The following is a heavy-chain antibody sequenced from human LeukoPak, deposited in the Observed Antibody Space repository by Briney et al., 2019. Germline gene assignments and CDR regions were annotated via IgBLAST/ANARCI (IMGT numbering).Heavy chain of an antibody. CDR1: GGSFSGYY. CDR2: INHSGST. CDR3: ARDQRPYCSSTSCSLYYFDY. J-gene: IGHJ4*02. D-gene: IGHD2-2*01. V-gene: IGHV4-34*01. Sequence: SETLSLTCAVYGGSFSGYYWSWIRQPPGKGLEWIGEINHSGSTNYNPSLKSRVTISVDTSKNQFSLKLSSVTAADTAVYYCARDQRPYCSSTSCSLYYFDYWGQGTLVTVSS.